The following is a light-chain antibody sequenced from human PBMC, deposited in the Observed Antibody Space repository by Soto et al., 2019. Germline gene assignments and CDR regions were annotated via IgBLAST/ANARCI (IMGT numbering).Light chain of an antibody. Sequence: EIVLTQPPAILSLSPGERATLSCRASQSVSSSYLAWYQQKPGQAPRLLIYGASSRATGIPDRFSGSGSGTDFTLTISRLAPEDFALYYCQQYGSSPRFGQGTKVDIK. CDR2: GAS. J-gene: IGKJ1*01. CDR1: QSVSSSY. CDR3: QQYGSSPR. V-gene: IGKV3-20*01.